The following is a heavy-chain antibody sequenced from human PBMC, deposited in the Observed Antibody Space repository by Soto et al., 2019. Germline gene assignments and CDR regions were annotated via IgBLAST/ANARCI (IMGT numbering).Heavy chain of an antibody. V-gene: IGHV3-23*01. CDR3: ARGRITMVRGVISPLDY. CDR1: GFTFSSYA. Sequence: GGSLRLSCAASGFTFSSYAMSWVRQAPGKGLEWVSAISGSGGSTYYADSVKGRFTISRDNSKNTLYLQMNSLRAEDTAVYYCARGRITMVRGVISPLDYWGQGTLVTVSS. J-gene: IGHJ4*02. CDR2: ISGSGGST. D-gene: IGHD3-10*01.